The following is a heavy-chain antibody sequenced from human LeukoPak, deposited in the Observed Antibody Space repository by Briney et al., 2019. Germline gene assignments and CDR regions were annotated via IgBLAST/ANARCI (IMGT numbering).Heavy chain of an antibody. V-gene: IGHV1-46*01. Sequence: GASVKVSCKASGYSFTSNYIHWVRQAPGQGLEWMGMIYPRDGSTNYAQKFQGRVTVTRDTSISTAYMELSRLTSDDTAVYYCARDTMVRGFSLYYFDYWGQGPLVTVYS. CDR2: IYPRDGST. D-gene: IGHD3-10*01. J-gene: IGHJ4*02. CDR3: ARDTMVRGFSLYYFDY. CDR1: GYSFTSNY.